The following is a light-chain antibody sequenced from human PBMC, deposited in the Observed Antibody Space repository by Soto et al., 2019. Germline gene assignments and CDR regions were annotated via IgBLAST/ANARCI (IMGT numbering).Light chain of an antibody. CDR1: SSDVGGYNY. J-gene: IGLJ2*01. V-gene: IGLV2-14*01. Sequence: QSALTQPASVSGSPGPSITISCTGTSSDVGGYNYVSWYQQHPGKAPKLMIYDVSNRPSGGSNRFSGSKSGNTASLTISGLQAEDEAYYYCSSYTSSSPNVVFGGGTKLTVL. CDR2: DVS. CDR3: SSYTSSSPNVV.